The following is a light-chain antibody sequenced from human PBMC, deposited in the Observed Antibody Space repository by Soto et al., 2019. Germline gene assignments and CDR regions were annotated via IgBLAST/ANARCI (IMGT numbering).Light chain of an antibody. CDR2: EVN. CDR1: SSDVGGYNY. Sequence: LTQPPSASGSPGQSVAISCTGTSSDVGGYNYVSWYQQHPGKAPKLMIYEVNKRPSGVPDRFSGSQSGNTASLTVFGLQAEDGADDYCSSYAGSSNVFGTGSKVTVL. CDR3: SSYAGSSNV. J-gene: IGLJ1*01. V-gene: IGLV2-8*01.